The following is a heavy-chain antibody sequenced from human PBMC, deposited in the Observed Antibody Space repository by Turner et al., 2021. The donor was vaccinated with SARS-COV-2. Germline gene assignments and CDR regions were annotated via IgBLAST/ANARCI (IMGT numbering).Heavy chain of an antibody. V-gene: IGHV1-2*02. CDR1: GYPFTAYN. CDR2: VTANSGDT. Sequence: QVQLVQSGAEVKKPGASVTVSCKASGYPFTAYNIHWLRQAPGQGLEWMGWVTANSGDTNYAQKCQGRVTMTRDTSISTAYMELSSLRSDDTAVYYCARVCNGNVCKNFDYWGQGTLVTVSS. J-gene: IGHJ4*02. CDR3: ARVCNGNVCKNFDY. D-gene: IGHD2-15*01.